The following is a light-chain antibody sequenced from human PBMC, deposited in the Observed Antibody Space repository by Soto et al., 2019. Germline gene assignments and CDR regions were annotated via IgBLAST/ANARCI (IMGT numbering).Light chain of an antibody. J-gene: IGLJ1*01. Sequence: QSALTQPASVSGSPGQSITISCTGTSSDVGGYNYVSWYQQHPGKAPKLMIYEVSNRPSGVSNRFSCSKSGNTASLTISGLQAEDEADYFCSSYGSTSTRYVFGTGTKLTVL. CDR2: EVS. CDR1: SSDVGGYNY. CDR3: SSYGSTSTRYV. V-gene: IGLV2-14*01.